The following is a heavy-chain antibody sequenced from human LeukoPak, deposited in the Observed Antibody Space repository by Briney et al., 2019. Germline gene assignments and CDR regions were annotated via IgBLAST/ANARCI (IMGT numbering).Heavy chain of an antibody. J-gene: IGHJ4*02. V-gene: IGHV4-34*01. CDR1: GGSFSGYY. D-gene: IGHD2-2*03. CDR3: ARGGVGYCSSTSCHDDYFDY. CDR2: INHSGST. Sequence: SETLSLTCAVYGGSFSGYYWSWIRQPPGKGLEWIGEINHSGSTNYNPSLKSRVTISVDTSKNQFSLKLSSVTAADTAVYYCARGGVGYCSSTSCHDDYFDYWGQGTLVTVSS.